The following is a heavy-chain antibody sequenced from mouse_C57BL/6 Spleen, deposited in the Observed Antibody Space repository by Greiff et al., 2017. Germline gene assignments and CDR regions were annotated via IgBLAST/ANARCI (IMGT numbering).Heavy chain of an antibody. D-gene: IGHD1-1*01. CDR2: INPSNGGT. Sequence: QVQLQQPGTELVKPGASVKLSCKASGYTFTSYWMHWVKQKPGQGLEWIGNINPSNGGTTYNEKFKRKATLTVDKSSSTAYMQLSSLTSEDSAVYYCARSITTVVSDWYFDVWGTGTTVTVSS. CDR3: ARSITTVVSDWYFDV. J-gene: IGHJ1*03. CDR1: GYTFTSYW. V-gene: IGHV1-53*01.